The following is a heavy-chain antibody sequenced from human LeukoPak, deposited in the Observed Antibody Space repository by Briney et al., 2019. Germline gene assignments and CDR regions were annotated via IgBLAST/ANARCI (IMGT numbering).Heavy chain of an antibody. D-gene: IGHD6-6*01. CDR1: GYTFTSYD. J-gene: IGHJ4*02. V-gene: IGHV1-8*01. Sequence: ASVKVSCKASGYTFTSYDINWVQQATGQGLEWMGWMNPNSGNTGYAQKFQGRVTMTRNTSISTAYMELSSLRSEDTAVYYCARVPSSSGVFIMDYWGQGTLVTVSS. CDR3: ARVPSSSGVFIMDY. CDR2: MNPNSGNT.